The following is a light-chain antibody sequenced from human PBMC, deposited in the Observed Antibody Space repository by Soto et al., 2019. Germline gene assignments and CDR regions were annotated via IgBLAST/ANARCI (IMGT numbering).Light chain of an antibody. CDR1: QSVYTNY. CDR2: GAS. Sequence: EIVLTQSPGTLSLSPGERATLSCRASQSVYTNYLAWYQQKPGQAPRLLIYGASRRATGIPDRFSGSGSEPDFTLTIGRLEPEDFAVYYCKNYGSSPPVYPFGLGPSWRSN. J-gene: IGKJ2*01. V-gene: IGKV3-20*01. CDR3: KNYGSSPPVYP.